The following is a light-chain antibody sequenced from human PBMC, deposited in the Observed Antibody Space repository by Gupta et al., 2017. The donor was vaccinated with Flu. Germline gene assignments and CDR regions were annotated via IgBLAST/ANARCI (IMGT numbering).Light chain of an antibody. V-gene: IGKV1-16*01. J-gene: IGKJ1*01. CDR2: RAI. CDR3: QQYHTYTPT. CDR1: QDIRDD. Sequence: DIQMTQSPSSLSASVGDSVTLTCRASQDIRDDLAWFQQRPGQAPDSLIFRAIYLHSGVPSRFTGSGSGTVFTLTISSLQPEDFATYFCQQYHTYTPTFGQGTKVEIK.